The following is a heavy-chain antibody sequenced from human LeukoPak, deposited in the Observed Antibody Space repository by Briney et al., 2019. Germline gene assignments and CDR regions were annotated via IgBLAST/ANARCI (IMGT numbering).Heavy chain of an antibody. CDR2: IYHSGST. V-gene: IGHV4-30-2*01. D-gene: IGHD6-13*01. CDR3: ARDEGIAAAVPPVGTSYYGMDV. J-gene: IGHJ6*02. CDR1: GGSISSGGYS. Sequence: PSETLSLTCAVSGGSISSGGYSWSWIRQPPGKGLEWIGYIYHSGSTYYNPSLKSRVTISVDRSKNQFSLKLSSVTAADTAVYYCARDEGIAAAVPPVGTSYYGMDVWGQGTTVTVSS.